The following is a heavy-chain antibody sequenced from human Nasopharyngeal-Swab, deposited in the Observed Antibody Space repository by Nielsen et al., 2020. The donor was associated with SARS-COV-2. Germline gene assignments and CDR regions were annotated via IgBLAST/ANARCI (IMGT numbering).Heavy chain of an antibody. CDR1: GFTFRDYS. J-gene: IGHJ6*02. CDR2: IGRYGTDI. V-gene: IGHV3-21*01. Sequence: GESLKISCAASGFTFRDYSMNWVRQAPGKGLEWVSSIGRYGTDIFHADSVKGRFSVFRDAANKSIYLQMRSLRAEDTAVYYCARGTVFGVANGMDVWGPGTTVTVSS. D-gene: IGHD3-3*01. CDR3: ARGTVFGVANGMDV.